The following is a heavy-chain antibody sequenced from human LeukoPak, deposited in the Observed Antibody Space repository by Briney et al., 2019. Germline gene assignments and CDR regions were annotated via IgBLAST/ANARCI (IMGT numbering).Heavy chain of an antibody. V-gene: IGHV3-53*01. CDR2: IYSGGRT. CDR1: GFIVSSNY. D-gene: IGHD3-22*01. CDR3: ARYYYDSSGHPYYFDY. Sequence: GGSLRLSCAASGFIVSSNYMSWVRQAPGKGLEWVSVIYSGGRTYYADSAKGRFTISRDNSKNTVYLQMNSLRAEDTAVYYCARYYYDSSGHPYYFDYWGQGTLVTVSS. J-gene: IGHJ4*02.